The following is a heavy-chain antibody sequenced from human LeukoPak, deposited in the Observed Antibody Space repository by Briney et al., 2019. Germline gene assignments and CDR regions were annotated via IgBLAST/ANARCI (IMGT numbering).Heavy chain of an antibody. Sequence: SVTVSCKTSGCTFNNSAISWVRQAPGQGLEWMGGIIPIFGTANNAQKLQGRVTITTDESTSTAYMDLSSLRSEETAVYYCARATIVVVPAASVYYYYYMDVWGKGTAVTVS. J-gene: IGHJ6*03. CDR3: ARATIVVVPAASVYYYYYMDV. CDR2: IIPIFGTA. CDR1: GCTFNNSA. V-gene: IGHV1-69*05. D-gene: IGHD2-2*01.